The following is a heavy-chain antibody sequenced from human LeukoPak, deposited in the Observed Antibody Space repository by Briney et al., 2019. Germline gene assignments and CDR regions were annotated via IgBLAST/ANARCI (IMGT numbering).Heavy chain of an antibody. CDR2: IYYSGST. J-gene: IGHJ6*02. CDR3: ARGLIKQLVYYYGMDV. CDR1: GGSISSGGYY. V-gene: IGHV4-31*03. D-gene: IGHD6-13*01. Sequence: SQTLSLTCTVSGGSISSGGYYWSWIRQHPGKGLEWIGYIYYSGSTYYNPSLKSRVTISVDTSKNQFSLKLSSVTAADTAVYYCARGLIKQLVYYYGMDVWGQGTTVTVSS.